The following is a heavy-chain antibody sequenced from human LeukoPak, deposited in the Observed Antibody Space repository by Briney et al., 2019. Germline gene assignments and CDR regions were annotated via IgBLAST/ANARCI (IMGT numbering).Heavy chain of an antibody. Sequence: SVKVSCKASGGTFSSYAISWVRQAPGQGLEWMGGIIPIFGTANYAQKFQGRVTLTRDTSTRTLYMELSSLRSDDTAVYYCARKMTGYSYYFDYWGQGTLVTVAS. D-gene: IGHD2-15*01. V-gene: IGHV1-69*05. CDR3: ARKMTGYSYYFDY. CDR1: GGTFSSYA. CDR2: IIPIFGTA. J-gene: IGHJ4*02.